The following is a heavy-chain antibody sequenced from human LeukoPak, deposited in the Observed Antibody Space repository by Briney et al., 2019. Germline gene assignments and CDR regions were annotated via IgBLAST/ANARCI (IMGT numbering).Heavy chain of an antibody. Sequence: GGAPRLFCETSGFAFCSSAMYWGRPGPGKGLGRGLLISYDGITEDYSDSVKGRFTISRDNFKNTLFLQMHSLRDEDTAVYYCAKDIATGWSIKYFFDYWGQGTLVTVSS. CDR1: GFAFCSSA. D-gene: IGHD6-19*01. J-gene: IGHJ4*02. CDR2: ISYDGITE. CDR3: AKDIATGWSIKYFFDY. V-gene: IGHV3-30*04.